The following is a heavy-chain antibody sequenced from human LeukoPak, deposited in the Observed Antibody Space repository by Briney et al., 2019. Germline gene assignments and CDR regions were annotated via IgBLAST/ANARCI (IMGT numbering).Heavy chain of an antibody. CDR3: AKGLLEWLLSYMDV. D-gene: IGHD3-3*01. V-gene: IGHV3-30*02. Sequence: PGGSLRLSCAASGFTFSSYGMHWVRQVPGKGLEWVAFIRYDGSNKYYADSVKGRFTISRDNSKNTLYLQMNSLRAEDTAVYYCAKGLLEWLLSYMDVWGKGTTVTVSS. J-gene: IGHJ6*03. CDR2: IRYDGSNK. CDR1: GFTFSSYG.